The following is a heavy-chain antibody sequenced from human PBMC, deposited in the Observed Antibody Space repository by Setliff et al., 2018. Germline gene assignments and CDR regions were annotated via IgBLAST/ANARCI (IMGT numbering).Heavy chain of an antibody. V-gene: IGHV4-61*02. Sequence: SETLSLTCTVSGGSISSSSHYWSWIRQPAGKGLEWIGLIQSTGNTNYNPSLQSRVTISIDTSKNQFSLKMSSVTAADTAMYYCAGTPALGTSWLSPFDYWGQGTQVTVSS. CDR2: IQSTGNT. J-gene: IGHJ4*02. D-gene: IGHD5-12*01. CDR3: AGTPALGTSWLSPFDY. CDR1: GGSISSSSHY.